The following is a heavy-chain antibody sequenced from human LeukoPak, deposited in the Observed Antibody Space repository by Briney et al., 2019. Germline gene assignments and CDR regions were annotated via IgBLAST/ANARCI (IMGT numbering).Heavy chain of an antibody. V-gene: IGHV5-51*01. D-gene: IGHD6-6*01. CDR2: IHPGDSDT. CDR1: GYSFTNYW. CDR3: ASQLEYSSSSGYYYYMDV. J-gene: IGHJ6*03. Sequence: GESPKISCKGSGYSFTNYWIAWVRHMPGKGLEWMGIIHPGDSDTRYSPSFQGQVTMSAEKSINTVYLQWSSLKASDTAMYYCASQLEYSSSSGYYYYMDVWGKGTTVTVSS.